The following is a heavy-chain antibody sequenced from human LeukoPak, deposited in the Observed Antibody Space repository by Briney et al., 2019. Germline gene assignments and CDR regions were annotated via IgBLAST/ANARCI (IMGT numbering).Heavy chain of an antibody. CDR2: INPNSGGT. D-gene: IGHD3-3*01. J-gene: IGHJ4*02. CDR1: GYTFTGYY. V-gene: IGHV1-2*02. Sequence: ASVKVSCKASGYTFTGYYMHWVRQAPGQGLEWMGWINPNSGGTNYAQKFQGRVTMTRDTSISTAYMELSRLRSDDTAVYYCARHTYDFWSGQPSYFDYWGQGTLVTVSS. CDR3: ARHTYDFWSGQPSYFDY.